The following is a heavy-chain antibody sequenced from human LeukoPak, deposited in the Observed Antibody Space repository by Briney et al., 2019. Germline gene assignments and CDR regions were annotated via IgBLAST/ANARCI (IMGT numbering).Heavy chain of an antibody. D-gene: IGHD1-14*01. V-gene: IGHV3-23*01. CDR1: GFTFDDYA. Sequence: GGSLRLSCAASGFTFDDYAMHWVRQAPGKGLEWVSISYSDSNTNYADSVKGRFTISRDTSQNTLSLQMNSLRAEDTAVYYCVRKNRDFNAAFDIWGQGTVVTVSS. CDR3: VRKNRDFNAAFDI. CDR2: SYSDSNT. J-gene: IGHJ3*02.